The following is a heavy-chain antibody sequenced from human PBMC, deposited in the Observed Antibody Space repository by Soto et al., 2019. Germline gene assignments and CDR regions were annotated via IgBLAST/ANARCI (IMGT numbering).Heavy chain of an antibody. CDR1: GFTFSSYG. D-gene: IGHD1-1*01. V-gene: IGHV3-33*01. CDR3: SRVRETGTSYYYYFYRLAV. Sequence: PGGSLRLSCAASGFTFSSYGMHWVRQAPGKGLEWVAVIWYDGSNKYYADAVKGRFTISRDNSKNTLYLQMNSLRAEDTAVYYCSRVRETGTSYYYYFYRLAVWGQGTTVTVSS. CDR2: IWYDGSNK. J-gene: IGHJ6*02.